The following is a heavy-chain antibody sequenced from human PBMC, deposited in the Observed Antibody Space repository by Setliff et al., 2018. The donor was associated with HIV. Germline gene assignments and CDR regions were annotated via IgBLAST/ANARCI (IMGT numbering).Heavy chain of an antibody. V-gene: IGHV4-39*01. Sequence: TLSLTCTVSGGSISVSSSYYWGWIRQPPGKGLEWIGNMFYSGGAYYNPSLKSRLTISVDTSKNQLSLKLSSVTAADTAVYYCARHFYGYYGSNGLPIQYWGQGTLVTVSS. D-gene: IGHD3-22*01. CDR2: MFYSGGA. CDR1: GGSISVSSSYY. CDR3: ARHFYGYYGSNGLPIQY. J-gene: IGHJ4*02.